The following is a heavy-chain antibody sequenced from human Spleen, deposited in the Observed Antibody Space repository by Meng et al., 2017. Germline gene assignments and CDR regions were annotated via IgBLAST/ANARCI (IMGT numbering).Heavy chain of an antibody. V-gene: IGHV3-30*18. CDR1: GFTFSNAW. Sequence: GESLKISCAASGFTFSNAWMTWVRQAPGKGLEWVAVISYDGSNKYYADSVKGRFTISRDNSKNTLYLQMNSLRAEDMALYYCAKDTSDGYSYGYFDYWGQGTLVTVSS. J-gene: IGHJ4*02. D-gene: IGHD5-18*01. CDR2: ISYDGSNK. CDR3: AKDTSDGYSYGYFDY.